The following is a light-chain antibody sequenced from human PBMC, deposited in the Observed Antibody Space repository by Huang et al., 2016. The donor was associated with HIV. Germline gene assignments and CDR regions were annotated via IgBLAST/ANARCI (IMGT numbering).Light chain of an antibody. CDR3: QKYDSAPRT. CDR1: HDISTF. CDR2: GAS. Sequence: DIEMTQSPPSLSASIGDSVTLTCRASHDISTFLAWYQQKPGSPPKLLIYGASMVQSCCPSRFSGSGSGTDFTLTINSLQPEDVANYYCQKYDSAPRTFGQGTKVEVK. J-gene: IGKJ1*01. V-gene: IGKV1-27*01.